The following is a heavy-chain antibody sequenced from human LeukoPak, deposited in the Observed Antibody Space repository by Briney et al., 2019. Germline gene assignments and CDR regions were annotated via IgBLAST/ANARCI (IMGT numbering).Heavy chain of an antibody. CDR1: GFTLTSYA. V-gene: IGHV3-23*01. Sequence: GGSLRLSCSASGFTLTSYAMSWVRQAPGKGLEWVSGISGSDGSTYYADSVKGRFTISRDNSKYTLYLQMNSLRAEDTAVYYCAKGNNDFWSGYPRLSYFDYWGQGTLVTVSS. D-gene: IGHD3-3*01. CDR3: AKGNNDFWSGYPRLSYFDY. CDR2: ISGSDGST. J-gene: IGHJ4*02.